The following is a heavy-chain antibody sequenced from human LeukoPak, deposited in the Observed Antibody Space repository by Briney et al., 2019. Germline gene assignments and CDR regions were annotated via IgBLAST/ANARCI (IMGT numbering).Heavy chain of an antibody. D-gene: IGHD3-10*01. J-gene: IGHJ3*02. CDR3: AKVPSSYYYGSTPMDTFDI. Sequence: GGSLRLSCAASGFTFSSYDMHWVRQATGKGLEWVSAIGTAGDTYYPGSVKGRFTISRENAKNSLYLQMNSLRTEDTAVYHCAKVPSSYYYGSTPMDTFDIWGQGTRVTVSS. CDR2: IGTAGDT. CDR1: GFTFSSYD. V-gene: IGHV3-13*01.